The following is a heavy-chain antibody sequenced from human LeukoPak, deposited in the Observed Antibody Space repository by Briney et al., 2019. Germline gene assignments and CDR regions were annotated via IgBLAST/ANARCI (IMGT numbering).Heavy chain of an antibody. CDR1: GFTFSNYG. V-gene: IGHV3-30*03. CDR2: IIYDGSNE. J-gene: IGHJ6*03. D-gene: IGHD6-13*01. CDR3: ASRRAAPDYYYYMDV. Sequence: PGGSLRLSCAASGFTFSNYGMHWVRQAPGKGLEWVAVIIYDGSNEYYADSVKGRFTISRDNAKNSLYLQMNSLRAGDTAVYYRASRRAAPDYYYYMDVWGKGTTVTVSS.